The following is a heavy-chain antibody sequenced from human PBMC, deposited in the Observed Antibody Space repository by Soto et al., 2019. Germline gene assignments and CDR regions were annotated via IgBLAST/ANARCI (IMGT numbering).Heavy chain of an antibody. CDR3: ARAGFERLYFDQ. Sequence: EVQLVESGGDLIQPGGSLRLSCAASGFTVTNSYMAWVRQAPGKGLEWVSVVYTSGRTYHADSVKGRFTVSRDISTNMFFLQMNKLSAEDMATYYCARAGFERLYFDQSGRGTLVTVSS. CDR1: GFTVTNSY. V-gene: IGHV3-53*01. CDR2: VYTSGRT. D-gene: IGHD1-1*01. J-gene: IGHJ4*02.